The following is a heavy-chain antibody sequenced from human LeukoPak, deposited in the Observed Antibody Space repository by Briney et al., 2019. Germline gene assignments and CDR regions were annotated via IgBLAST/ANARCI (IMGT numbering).Heavy chain of an antibody. CDR1: GFTFSNYE. Sequence: PGGSLRLSCAASGFTFSNYEMNWVRQAPGKGLEWVSYISSSGSTIYYADSVKGRFSISRDNAKNSLYLQMNSLRAEDTGAYYCAAQLARGVDYWGQGTLVTVSS. CDR3: AAQLARGVDY. V-gene: IGHV3-48*03. J-gene: IGHJ4*02. CDR2: ISSSGSTI. D-gene: IGHD6-6*01.